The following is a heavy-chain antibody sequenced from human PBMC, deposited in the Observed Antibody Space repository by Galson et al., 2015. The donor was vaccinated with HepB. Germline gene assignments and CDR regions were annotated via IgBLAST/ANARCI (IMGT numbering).Heavy chain of an antibody. Sequence: SLRLSCAASGFTFSGSAMHWVCQASGKGLEWVGRIRSKANSYATAYAASVKGRFTISRDDSKNTAYLQMNSLKTEDTAVYYCTRLQASSTSWGAFDIWGQGTMVTVSS. CDR1: GFTFSGSA. CDR3: TRLQASSTSWGAFDI. D-gene: IGHD2-2*01. CDR2: IRSKANSYAT. V-gene: IGHV3-73*01. J-gene: IGHJ3*02.